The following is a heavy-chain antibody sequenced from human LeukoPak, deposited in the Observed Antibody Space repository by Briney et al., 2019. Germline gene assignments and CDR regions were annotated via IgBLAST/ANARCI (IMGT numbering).Heavy chain of an antibody. J-gene: IGHJ4*02. CDR3: ARDSRCRITIFAVVNTIDY. CDR2: ISAYNGNT. D-gene: IGHD3-3*01. V-gene: IGHV1-18*01. Sequence: ASVKVSCKASGYTFTSYGISWVRQAPGQGLEWMGWISAYNGNTNYAQKLQGRVTMTTGTSTSTAYMELRSLRSDDTAVYYCARDSRCRITIFAVVNTIDYWRQGTLVTVSS. CDR1: GYTFTSYG.